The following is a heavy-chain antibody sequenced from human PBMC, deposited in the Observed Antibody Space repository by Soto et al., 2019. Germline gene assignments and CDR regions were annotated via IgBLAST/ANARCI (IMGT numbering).Heavy chain of an antibody. J-gene: IGHJ4*02. Sequence: QVQLVESGGGVVQPGRSLRLSCAASGFTFSSYAMHWVRQAPGKGLGWVAVISYVGTNKYYADSVKGRFTISRDKSKNTLELQRDSRRAEDTAVYYFARNWGGGYFDYWGQGTLVTVSS. CDR2: ISYVGTNK. V-gene: IGHV3-30-3*01. CDR1: GFTFSSYA. CDR3: ARNWGGGYFDY. D-gene: IGHD7-27*01.